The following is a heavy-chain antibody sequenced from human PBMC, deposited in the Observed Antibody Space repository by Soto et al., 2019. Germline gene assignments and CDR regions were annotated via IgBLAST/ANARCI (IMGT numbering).Heavy chain of an antibody. J-gene: IGHJ6*02. CDR1: GFTFSSYG. CDR2: ISYDGSNK. Sequence: PGGSLRLSCAASGFTFSSYGMHWVRQAPGKGLEWVAVISYDGSNKYYADSVKGRFTISRDNSKNTLYLQMNSLRAEDTAVYYCLKDRASYYYYHGMEVRGQGATVTVSS. CDR3: LKDRASYYYYHGMEV. V-gene: IGHV3-30*18.